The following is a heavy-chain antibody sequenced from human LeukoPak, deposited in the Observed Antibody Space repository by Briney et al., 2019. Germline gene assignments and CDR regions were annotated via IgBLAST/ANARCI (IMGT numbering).Heavy chain of an antibody. CDR1: GFTFSSYA. CDR3: ARYGAAGTSHWLDY. D-gene: IGHD1/OR15-1a*01. J-gene: IGHJ4*02. Sequence: PGGSLRLSCAASGFTFSSYAMSWVRQPPGKGLEWIGEINHSGSTNYNPSLKSRVTISVDTSKNQFSLKLSSVTAADTAVYYCARYGAAGTSHWLDYWGQGTLVTVSS. CDR2: INHSGST. V-gene: IGHV4-34*01.